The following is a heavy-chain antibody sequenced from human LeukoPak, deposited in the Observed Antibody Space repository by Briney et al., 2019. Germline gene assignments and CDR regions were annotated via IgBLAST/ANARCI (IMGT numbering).Heavy chain of an antibody. D-gene: IGHD3-9*01. Sequence: ASVKVSCKASGYTFTTYAISWVRQAPGQGLEWMGWISTYNGNTNYAQKLQGRVTMTTDTSTSTAYMELRSLRSEDTAVYYCARAPRGDILTGYSRSPFDYWGQGTLVTVSS. V-gene: IGHV1-18*01. CDR1: GYTFTTYA. CDR3: ARAPRGDILTGYSRSPFDY. CDR2: ISTYNGNT. J-gene: IGHJ4*02.